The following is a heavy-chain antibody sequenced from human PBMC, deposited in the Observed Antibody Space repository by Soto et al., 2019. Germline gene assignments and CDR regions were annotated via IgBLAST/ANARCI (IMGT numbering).Heavy chain of an antibody. CDR3: ARDILQV. Sequence: GGSLRLSCAASGFIFSNYNMNWVRQAPGKGLEWVSYIIVSSSTIYYADSVKGRFTISRDNAKNSLYLQMNSLRDEDTAVYYCARDILQVGGQGTLVTVSS. CDR2: IIVSSSTI. V-gene: IGHV3-48*02. J-gene: IGHJ4*02. CDR1: GFIFSNYN. D-gene: IGHD2-8*02.